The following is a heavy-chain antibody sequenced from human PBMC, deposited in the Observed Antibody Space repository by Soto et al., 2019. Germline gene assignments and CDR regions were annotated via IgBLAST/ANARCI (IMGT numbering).Heavy chain of an antibody. Sequence: ASVQVSCTASGYTFTSYGISWVRQAHGQGLEWMGWISAYNGNTNYAQKLQGRVTMTTDTSTSTAYMELRSLRSDDTAVYYCARDQYCSGGSCYFNGFDYWGQGTLVTVSS. J-gene: IGHJ4*02. CDR2: ISAYNGNT. V-gene: IGHV1-18*01. D-gene: IGHD2-15*01. CDR3: ARDQYCSGGSCYFNGFDY. CDR1: GYTFTSYG.